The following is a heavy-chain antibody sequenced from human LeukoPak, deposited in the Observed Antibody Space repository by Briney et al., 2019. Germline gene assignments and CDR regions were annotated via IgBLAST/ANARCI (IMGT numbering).Heavy chain of an antibody. V-gene: IGHV1-69*01. Sequence: SAKVSCKASGGTFSSYAISWVRQAPGQGLEWMGGIIPIFGTANYAQKFQGRVTITADESTSTAYMELSSLRSEDTAVYYCARGRWKGSGYVPSDRQRRNWFDPWGQGTLVTVSS. CDR1: GGTFSSYA. J-gene: IGHJ5*02. CDR3: ARGRWKGSGYVPSDRQRRNWFDP. D-gene: IGHD5-12*01. CDR2: IIPIFGTA.